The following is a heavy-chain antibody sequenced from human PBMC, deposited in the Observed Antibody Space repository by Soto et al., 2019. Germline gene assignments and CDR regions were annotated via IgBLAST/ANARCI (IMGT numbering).Heavy chain of an antibody. D-gene: IGHD2-8*01. V-gene: IGHV4-4*07. Sequence: QVQLQESGPGLMKPSETLSLTCTVSGASITGTSYWSLIRQPAGKELEWIGRFAPSGTTNYNPSLRSRVTMSADVSQTQFSLRMTSVTDADTALYYCARGMTPPGVGAWSSFDSWGQGTLVAVSS. J-gene: IGHJ4*02. CDR2: FAPSGTT. CDR1: GASITGTSY. CDR3: ARGMTPPGVGAWSSFDS.